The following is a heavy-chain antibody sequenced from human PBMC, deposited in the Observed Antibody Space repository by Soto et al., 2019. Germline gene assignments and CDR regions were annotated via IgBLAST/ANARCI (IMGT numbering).Heavy chain of an antibody. CDR1: GGTFSNYA. CDR2: IVPAFGTP. D-gene: IGHD3-3*01. Sequence: QVQLVQSGAEVKKPGSSVKVSCRASGGTFSNYAISWVRQAPGQGLEWMGGIVPAFGTPNYAQNLQGRITITAVDSTTTGSMDLSSLRSEDTGVYYCARGATIFGVAAYSYYEMEVWGQGTTVTVSS. CDR3: ARGATIFGVAAYSYYEMEV. J-gene: IGHJ6*02. V-gene: IGHV1-69*01.